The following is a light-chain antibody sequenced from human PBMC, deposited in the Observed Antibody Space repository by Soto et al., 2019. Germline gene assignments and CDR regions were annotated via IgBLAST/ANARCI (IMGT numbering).Light chain of an antibody. J-gene: IGLJ3*02. V-gene: IGLV2-23*02. Sequence: QSVLTQPASVSGSPGQSITISCTGTSSDVGSYNLVSWYQQHPGKAPKLMIHEVSKRPSGVSNRFSGSKSGNTASLTISGLQAEDEADYYCCSYVGSNTLVFGGGTKLTVL. CDR2: EVS. CDR3: CSYVGSNTLV. CDR1: SSDVGSYNL.